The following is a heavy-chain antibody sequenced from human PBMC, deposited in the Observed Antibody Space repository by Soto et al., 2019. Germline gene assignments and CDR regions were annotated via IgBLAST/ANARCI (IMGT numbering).Heavy chain of an antibody. J-gene: IGHJ6*02. V-gene: IGHV5-51*01. Sequence: GESLKISCKGSGYSFTSYWIGWVRQMPGKGLEWMGIIYPGDSDTRYSPSFQGQVTISADKSISTAYLQWSSLKASDTAMYYCARREGFSSSGTRYYYGMDVWGQGTRVTVSS. D-gene: IGHD6-19*01. CDR3: ARREGFSSSGTRYYYGMDV. CDR1: GYSFTSYW. CDR2: IYPGDSDT.